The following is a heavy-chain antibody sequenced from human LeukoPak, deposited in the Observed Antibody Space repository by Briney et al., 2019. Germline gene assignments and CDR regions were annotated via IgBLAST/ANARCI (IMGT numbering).Heavy chain of an antibody. CDR3: ARTILGYSSSWYPSYYFDY. Sequence: SETLSLTCTVSGGSISSYYWSWIRQPPGKGLEWFGYIYYSGSTNYNPSLKSRVTISVDTSKNQFSLKLSSVTAADTAVYYCARTILGYSSSWYPSYYFDYWGRGTLVTVSS. J-gene: IGHJ4*02. D-gene: IGHD6-13*01. CDR2: IYYSGST. CDR1: GGSISSYY. V-gene: IGHV4-59*01.